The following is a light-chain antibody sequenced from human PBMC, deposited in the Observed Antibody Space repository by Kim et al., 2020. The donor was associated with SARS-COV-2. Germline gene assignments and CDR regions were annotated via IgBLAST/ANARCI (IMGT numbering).Light chain of an antibody. CDR1: TSDVGGSNY. CDR2: DVS. CDR3: SSYTSSRTWV. J-gene: IGLJ3*02. Sequence: GQSINIACTGATSDVGGSNYVSWYTHHPGKAPKLMIYDVSRRPSGVSDRFSGSKSGNTASLSISGLQAEDEADYYCSSYTSSRTWVFGGGTQLTVL. V-gene: IGLV2-14*03.